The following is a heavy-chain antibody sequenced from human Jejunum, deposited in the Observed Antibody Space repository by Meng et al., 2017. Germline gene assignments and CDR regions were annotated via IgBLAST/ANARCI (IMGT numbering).Heavy chain of an antibody. CDR1: GFTFVSYA. CDR2: ITAGNGNT. J-gene: IGHJ4*02. CDR3: ARDMPYSSGSFDY. Sequence: QVQLGQSGAEVEKPGASVTVSCKASGFTFVSYAIYWVRQAPGQGLEWMGWITAGNGNTKYSQKFQGRVTITRDTSASTAYMELSSLRSEDTAVYYCARDMPYSSGSFDYWGQGTLVTVSS. D-gene: IGHD3-10*01. V-gene: IGHV1-3*01.